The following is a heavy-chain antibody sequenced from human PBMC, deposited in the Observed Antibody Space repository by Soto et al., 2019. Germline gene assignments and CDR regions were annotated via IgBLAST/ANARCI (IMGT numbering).Heavy chain of an antibody. CDR2: ISVIGGIT. CDR1: GFTFRSYS. V-gene: IGHV3-23*01. Sequence: LRLSCAASGFTFRSYSMSWVRQAPGKGLEWVSAISVIGGITYHADSVKGRLTISRDNSKNTLYLQMNRLRAEETAVYYCAKYRWTTENYGMHXWGRGTTLTVS. D-gene: IGHD4-17*01. J-gene: IGHJ6*02. CDR3: AKYRWTTENYGMHX.